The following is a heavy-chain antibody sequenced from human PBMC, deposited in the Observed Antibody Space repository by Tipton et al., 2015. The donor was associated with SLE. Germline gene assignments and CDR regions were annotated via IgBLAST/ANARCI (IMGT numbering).Heavy chain of an antibody. CDR3: ASLRTEYYYGSGADY. CDR1: GGSFSGYY. D-gene: IGHD3-10*01. Sequence: LRLSCAVYGGSFSGYYWSWIRQPPGKGLEWIGEINHSGSTNYNPSLKSRVTISVDTSKNPFSLKLCSVTAADTAVYYCASLRTEYYYGSGADYWGQGTLVTVSS. J-gene: IGHJ4*02. V-gene: IGHV4-34*01. CDR2: INHSGST.